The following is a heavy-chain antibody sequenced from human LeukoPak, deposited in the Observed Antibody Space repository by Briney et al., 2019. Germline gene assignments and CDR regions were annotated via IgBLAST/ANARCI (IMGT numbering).Heavy chain of an antibody. CDR1: GFSFSSYG. CDR2: IKFDGIQE. CDR3: ASGSLGHYYDSSGYEY. J-gene: IGHJ4*02. D-gene: IGHD3-22*01. Sequence: GGSLRLSCAASGFSFSSYGMNWVRQAPGKGLEWVGGIKFDGIQEFYADSVKGRFTVSKDTSKNTLHLQMDSLRAEDTAVYYCASGSLGHYYDSSGYEYWGQGTLVTVSS. V-gene: IGHV3-33*05.